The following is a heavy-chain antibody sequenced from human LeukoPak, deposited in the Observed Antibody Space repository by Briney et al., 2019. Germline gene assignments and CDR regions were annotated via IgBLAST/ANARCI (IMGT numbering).Heavy chain of an antibody. CDR3: ARDNKVPPEDYYYGMDV. V-gene: IGHV1-18*04. D-gene: IGHD2/OR15-2a*01. Sequence: ASVKVSCKTSGYTFTDYYIQWVRQAPGQGLEWMGWISAYNGNTNYAQKLQGRVTMTTDTSTSTAYMELRSLRSDDTAVYYCARDNKVPPEDYYYGMDVWGQGTTVTVSS. CDR1: GYTFTDYY. CDR2: ISAYNGNT. J-gene: IGHJ6*02.